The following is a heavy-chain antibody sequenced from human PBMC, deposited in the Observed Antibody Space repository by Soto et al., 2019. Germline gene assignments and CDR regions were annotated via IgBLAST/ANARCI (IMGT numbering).Heavy chain of an antibody. J-gene: IGHJ6*02. CDR1: DYTFAAYG. CDR2: ISAYNGNT. V-gene: IGHV1-18*01. D-gene: IGHD3-16*01. Sequence: QVQLVQSGAEVKKPGASVKVSCKASDYTFAAYGITWGRQAPGQGLEWRGWISAYNGNTKYPQTLQGGATMPTDPSPSQAYRGLGSLKLDDPALYYCASSSRYDRSSIRGGGYYYYFGMDVWGQGTTVTVSS. CDR3: ASSSRYDRSSIRGGGYYYYFGMDV.